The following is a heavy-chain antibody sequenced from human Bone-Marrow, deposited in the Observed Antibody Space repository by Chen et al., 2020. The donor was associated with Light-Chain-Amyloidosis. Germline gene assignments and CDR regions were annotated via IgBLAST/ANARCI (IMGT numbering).Heavy chain of an antibody. Sequence: QVQLQQWGAGLLKPSETLSLPRAVYGGSFSGYYWSWIRQPPGKGLEWIGEINHSGSTNYNPSLKNRVTISVDTSKNQFSLKLSSVTAADTAVYYCARGRAYYDILTGYGWFDPWGQGTLVTVSS. D-gene: IGHD3-9*01. V-gene: IGHV4-34*01. CDR2: INHSGST. CDR1: GGSFSGYY. J-gene: IGHJ5*02. CDR3: ARGRAYYDILTGYGWFDP.